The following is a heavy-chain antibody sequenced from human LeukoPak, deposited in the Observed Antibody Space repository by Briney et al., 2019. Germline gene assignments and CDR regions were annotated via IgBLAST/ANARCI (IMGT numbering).Heavy chain of an antibody. CDR1: GFTFSDFY. J-gene: IGHJ4*02. CDR2: ISASGHSM. Sequence: GGSLRLSCAASGFTFSDFYMFWIRQAPGKGPEWVSYISASGHSMYYGDSVKGRFTISRDNAKNSLYLQMNSLRAEDTAVYYCARDGMGSYDQWGQGTLVTVSS. CDR3: ARDGMGSYDQ. D-gene: IGHD3-10*01. V-gene: IGHV3-11*01.